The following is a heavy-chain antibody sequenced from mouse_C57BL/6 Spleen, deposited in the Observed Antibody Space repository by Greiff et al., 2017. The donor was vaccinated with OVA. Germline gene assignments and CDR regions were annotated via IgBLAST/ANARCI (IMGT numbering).Heavy chain of an antibody. CDR3: ARGEGRDYAMDY. V-gene: IGHV3-1*01. D-gene: IGHD3-3*01. Sequence: EVQLQESGPGMVKPSQSLSLTCTVTGYSITSGYDWHWIRHFPGNKLEWMGYISYSGSTNYNPSLKSRISITHDTSKNHFFLKLNSVTTEDTATYYCARGEGRDYAMDYWGQGTSVTVSS. CDR2: ISYSGST. CDR1: GYSITSGYD. J-gene: IGHJ4*01.